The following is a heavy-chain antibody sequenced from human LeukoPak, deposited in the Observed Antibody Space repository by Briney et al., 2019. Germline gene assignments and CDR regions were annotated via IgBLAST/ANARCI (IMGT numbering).Heavy chain of an antibody. J-gene: IGHJ4*02. D-gene: IGHD6-25*01. Sequence: GGSLRLSCAASGFTFSKYYMTWVRQAPGKGLEWVATINPDGTEKYYVDSLRGRFTISRDNTKNSLYLQMNSLRAEETAVYYCAGPYTTGRPFDYWGQGTLVTVSS. V-gene: IGHV3-7*01. CDR2: INPDGTEK. CDR1: GFTFSKYY. CDR3: AGPYTTGRPFDY.